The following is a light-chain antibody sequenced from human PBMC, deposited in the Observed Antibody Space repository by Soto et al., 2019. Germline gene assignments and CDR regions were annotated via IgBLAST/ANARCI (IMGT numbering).Light chain of an antibody. Sequence: QSVLTQPASVSGFPGQSITISCTGTSSDVGGYNYVSWYQQHPGKAPKLMIYDVSNRPSGVSNRFSGSKSGNTASLTISGLQAEDEADYYCSSYTSSSTLPFGTGTKLTVL. J-gene: IGLJ1*01. V-gene: IGLV2-14*01. CDR3: SSYTSSSTLP. CDR2: DVS. CDR1: SSDVGGYNY.